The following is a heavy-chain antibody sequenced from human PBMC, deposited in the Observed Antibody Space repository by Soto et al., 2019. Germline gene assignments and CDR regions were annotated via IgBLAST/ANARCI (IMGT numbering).Heavy chain of an antibody. CDR2: ISGSGGST. CDR1: GFTFSSYA. V-gene: IGHV3-23*01. CDR3: AMLNCSGGSCYPRAFDI. J-gene: IGHJ3*02. D-gene: IGHD2-15*01. Sequence: GGSLRLSCAASGFTFSSYAMSWVRQAPGKGLEWVSAISGSGGSTYYADSVKGRFTISRDNSKNTLYLQMNSLRAEDTAVYYCAMLNCSGGSCYPRAFDIWGQGTMVTVSS.